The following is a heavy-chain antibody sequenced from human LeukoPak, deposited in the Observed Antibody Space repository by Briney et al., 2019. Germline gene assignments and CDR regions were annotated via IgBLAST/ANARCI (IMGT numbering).Heavy chain of an antibody. CDR2: IYYSGST. CDR3: ARGPTRGKFDY. Sequence: SETLSLTCTVSGGSISSYYWSWIRQPQGEGLEWIGYIYYSGSTDYNPSLKSRVTISVDTSKNQFSLKLSSVTAADTAVYYCARGPTRGKFDYWGQGTLVTVSS. J-gene: IGHJ4*02. CDR1: GGSISSYY. V-gene: IGHV4-59*08.